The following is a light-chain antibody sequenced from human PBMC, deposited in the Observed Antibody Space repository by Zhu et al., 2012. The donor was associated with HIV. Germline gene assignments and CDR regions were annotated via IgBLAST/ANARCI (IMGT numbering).Light chain of an antibody. CDR2: GAS. Sequence: EVVLMQSPDTLSLSPGDRATLACRASQSVSSNYLIWYQQKPGQAPRPLIYGASDRASGVPDRFSGSGSGTDFTLSISRLEPGDFAVYYCHQYDNSWTFGQGTKVEIK. J-gene: IGKJ1*01. V-gene: IGKV3-20*01. CDR3: HQYDNSWT. CDR1: QSVSSNY.